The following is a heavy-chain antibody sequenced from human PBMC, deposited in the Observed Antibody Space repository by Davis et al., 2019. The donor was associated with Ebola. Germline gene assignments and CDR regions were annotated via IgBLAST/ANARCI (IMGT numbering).Heavy chain of an antibody. CDR1: GYTLTGYY. CDR3: ARTFTIFGVVLGY. V-gene: IGHV1-2*02. J-gene: IGHJ4*02. D-gene: IGHD3-3*01. CDR2: IKPDSGDT. Sequence: ASVKVSCKASGYTLTGYYMHWVRQAPGQGLEWVGWIKPDSGDTRSAQNFQGRVTMTRDTSISTAYMELSRLRSDDTAVYYCARTFTIFGVVLGYWGQGTLVTVSS.